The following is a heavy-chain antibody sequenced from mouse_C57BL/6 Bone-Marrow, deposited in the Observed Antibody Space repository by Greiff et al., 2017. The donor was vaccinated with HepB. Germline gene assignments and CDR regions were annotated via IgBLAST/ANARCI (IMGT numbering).Heavy chain of an antibody. J-gene: IGHJ4*01. CDR3: ARSGYYGSSYDAMDY. V-gene: IGHV1-7*01. Sequence: VKLQQSGAELAKPGASVKLSCKASGYTFTSYWMHWVKQRPGQGLEWIGYINPSSGYTKYNQKFKDKATLTADKSSITAYMQLSSLTYEDSAVYYCARSGYYGSSYDAMDYWGQGTSVTVSS. CDR1: GYTFTSYW. CDR2: INPSSGYT. D-gene: IGHD1-1*01.